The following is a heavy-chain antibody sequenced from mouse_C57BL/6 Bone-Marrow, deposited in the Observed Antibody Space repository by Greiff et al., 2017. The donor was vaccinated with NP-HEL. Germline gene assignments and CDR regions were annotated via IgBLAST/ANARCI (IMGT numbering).Heavy chain of an antibody. Sequence: QVQLQQPGAELVKPGASVKLSCKASGYTFTSYWMHWVKQRPGQGLEWIGMIHPNSGSTNYNEKFKSKATLTVDKSSSTAYMQLSSLTSEDSAVYYCARSGIYYYGSSHSFDYWGQGTTLTVSS. CDR2: IHPNSGST. CDR3: ARSGIYYYGSSHSFDY. D-gene: IGHD1-1*01. J-gene: IGHJ2*01. V-gene: IGHV1-64*01. CDR1: GYTFTSYW.